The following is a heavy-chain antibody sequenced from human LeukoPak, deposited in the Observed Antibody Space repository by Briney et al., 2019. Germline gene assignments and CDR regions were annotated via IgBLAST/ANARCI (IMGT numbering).Heavy chain of an antibody. V-gene: IGHV1-46*01. CDR1: GYTFTSYY. D-gene: IGHD3-3*01. Sequence: ASVKVSCKASGYTFTSYYMHWVRQAPGQGLEWMGIINPSGGSTSYAQKFQGRVTMTRDTSTSTVYMELSSLRSEDTAVYYCARVLEYYDFWSGRRKYYFDYWGQGTLVTVSS. CDR2: INPSGGST. CDR3: ARVLEYYDFWSGRRKYYFDY. J-gene: IGHJ4*02.